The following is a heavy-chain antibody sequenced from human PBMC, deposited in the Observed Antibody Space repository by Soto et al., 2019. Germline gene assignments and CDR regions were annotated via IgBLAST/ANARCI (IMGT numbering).Heavy chain of an antibody. CDR1: GFTFSSYA. CDR3: AKDRIFIVVVPDSAPPPHAYGMDV. V-gene: IGHV3-23*01. D-gene: IGHD2-2*01. J-gene: IGHJ6*02. Sequence: EVQLLESGGGLVQPGGSLRLSCAASGFTFSSYAMSWVRQAPGKGLEWVSAISGSGGSTYYADSVKGRFTISRDNSKNPRVLPKNSLGAEDTAVYYLAKDRIFIVVVPDSAPPPHAYGMDVWGQGTTVTVSS. CDR2: ISGSGGST.